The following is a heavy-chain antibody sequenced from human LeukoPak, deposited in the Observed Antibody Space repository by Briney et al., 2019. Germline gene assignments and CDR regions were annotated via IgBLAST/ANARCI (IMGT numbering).Heavy chain of an antibody. CDR3: ARVGHIEVRGVIGGLRPYYYYYGMDV. CDR2: MNPSSGNT. J-gene: IGHJ6*02. D-gene: IGHD3-10*01. Sequence: ASVKVSCKASGYTFTSYDINWVRQATGQGLEWMGWMNPSSGNTGYAQKFQGRVTMTRNTSISTAYMELSSLRSEDTAVYYCARVGHIEVRGVIGGLRPYYYYYGMDVWGQGTTVTVSS. V-gene: IGHV1-8*01. CDR1: GYTFTSYD.